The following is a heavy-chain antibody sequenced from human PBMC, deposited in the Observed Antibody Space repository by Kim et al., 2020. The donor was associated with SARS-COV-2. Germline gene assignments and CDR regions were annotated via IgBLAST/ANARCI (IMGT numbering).Heavy chain of an antibody. Sequence: ASVKGRFTISRDDSKSIAYLQMNSLKTEDTAVYYCTSLNDYVWGSYRFDYWGQGTLVTVSS. V-gene: IGHV3-49*02. J-gene: IGHJ4*02. CDR3: TSLNDYVWGSYRFDY. D-gene: IGHD3-16*02.